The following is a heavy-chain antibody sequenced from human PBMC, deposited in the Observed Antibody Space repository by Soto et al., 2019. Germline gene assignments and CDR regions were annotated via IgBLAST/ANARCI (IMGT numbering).Heavy chain of an antibody. CDR2: IWYDGSNK. Sequence: QVQLVESGGGVVQPGRSLRLSCAASGFTFSSYGMHWVRQAPGKGLEWVAVIWYDGSNKYYADSVKGRFTISRDNSRNTLDLQVNGLRAEDTAGDYCARDFYGCRGCDRSGYAFDIWGQGTMVTVSS. D-gene: IGHD3-10*01. CDR3: ARDFYGCRGCDRSGYAFDI. J-gene: IGHJ3*02. V-gene: IGHV3-33*01. CDR1: GFTFSSYG.